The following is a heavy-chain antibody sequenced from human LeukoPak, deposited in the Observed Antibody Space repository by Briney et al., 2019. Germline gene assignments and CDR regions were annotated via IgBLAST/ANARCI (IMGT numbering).Heavy chain of an antibody. Sequence: ASVKVSCKASGYTFTGHYMHWVRQAPGQGLEWMGGIIPMFATANYAQKFQGRVTITADESTSTAYMELSSLRSEDTAVYYCARERRGYSSFWDYWGQGTLVTVSS. V-gene: IGHV1-69*13. J-gene: IGHJ4*02. CDR2: IIPMFATA. CDR3: ARERRGYSSFWDY. CDR1: GYTFTGHY. D-gene: IGHD5-18*01.